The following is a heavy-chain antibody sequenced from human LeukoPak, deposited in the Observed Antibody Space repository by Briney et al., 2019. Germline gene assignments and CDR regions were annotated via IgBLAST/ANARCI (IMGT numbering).Heavy chain of an antibody. CDR3: ARREAYCSSTSCRPFDY. D-gene: IGHD2-2*01. V-gene: IGHV5-10-1*01. CDR1: GXSFTFYW. Sequence: PGESLKISCKSSGXSFTFYWISWVRQMPGKGLEWMGRIDPSDSYTNYSPSFQGHVTISADKSISTAYLQWSSLKASDTAMYYCARREAYCSSTSCRPFDYWGQGTLVTVSS. CDR2: IDPSDSYT. J-gene: IGHJ4*02.